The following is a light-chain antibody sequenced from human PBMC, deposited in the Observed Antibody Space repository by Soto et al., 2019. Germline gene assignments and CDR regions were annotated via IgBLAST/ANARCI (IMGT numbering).Light chain of an antibody. CDR3: QQYNSYPLT. V-gene: IGKV1-5*01. Sequence: DIQMTQSPSTLSASVGDRVTITCRANQSISSWLAWYQQKPGKAPNLLIYDASSLESGVPSRFSGSGSGTEFTLTISSLQPDDFATYYCQQYNSYPLTFGGGTKVEIK. CDR1: QSISSW. CDR2: DAS. J-gene: IGKJ4*01.